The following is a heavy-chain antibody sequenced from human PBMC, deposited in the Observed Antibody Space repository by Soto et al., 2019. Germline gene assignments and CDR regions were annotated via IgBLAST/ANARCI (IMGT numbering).Heavy chain of an antibody. CDR2: ITPFXXNX. Sequence: SVKVSCKGSGNTFTYVYLHLVRQAPGQAIEWMGWITPFXXNXXXXXKXXXRVTFTGDTSLNTAYMELSSLRFEDTAVYFCAADRKIVGTIGAFDFWGQGTLVTYPQ. CDR3: AADRKIVGTIGAFDF. V-gene: IGHV1-45*02. D-gene: IGHD1-26*01. J-gene: IGHJ4*02. CDR1: GNTFTYVY.